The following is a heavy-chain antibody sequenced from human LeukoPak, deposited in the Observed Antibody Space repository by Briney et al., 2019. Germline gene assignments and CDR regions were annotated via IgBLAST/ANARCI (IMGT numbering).Heavy chain of an antibody. J-gene: IGHJ4*02. Sequence: ASVKVSCKVSVYTLTELSMHWVRQAPGKGLEWMGGFDPEDGETIYAQKFQGRVTMTEDTSTDTAYMELSSLRSEDTAVYYCATTGIIGAIVVVPAAMDYWGQGTLVTVSS. D-gene: IGHD2-2*01. CDR2: FDPEDGET. V-gene: IGHV1-24*01. CDR1: VYTLTELS. CDR3: ATTGIIGAIVVVPAAMDY.